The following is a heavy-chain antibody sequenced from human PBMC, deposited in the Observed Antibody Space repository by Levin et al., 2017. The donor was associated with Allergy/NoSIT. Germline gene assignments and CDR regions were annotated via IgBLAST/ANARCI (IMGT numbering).Heavy chain of an antibody. J-gene: IGHJ4*02. CDR3: ARGRHDYGDFGY. V-gene: IGHV4-31*03. CDR2: IYYGGRT. D-gene: IGHD4-17*01. Sequence: PSETLSLTCTVSGGSLNSGGYFWSWIRQHPGKGLEWIGYIYYGGRTYYNPSLKSRVTISVDTSQNQFSLRLSSETAADTAVYYCARGRHDYGDFGYWGQGTLVTVSS. CDR1: GGSLNSGGYF.